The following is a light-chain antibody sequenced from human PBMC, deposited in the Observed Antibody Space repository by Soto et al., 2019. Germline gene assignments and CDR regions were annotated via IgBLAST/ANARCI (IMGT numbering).Light chain of an antibody. CDR1: QGISIY. Sequence: DIQMTQSPSSLAASVGDRVTISCRASQGISIYLAWYQQKAGKVPNLLIYAASTLQSGVPSRFSGSGSGTDFTLTISSLQPEDAATYYCQKYNCAPQTFGQGTMVEIK. J-gene: IGKJ1*01. CDR3: QKYNCAPQT. V-gene: IGKV1-27*01. CDR2: AAS.